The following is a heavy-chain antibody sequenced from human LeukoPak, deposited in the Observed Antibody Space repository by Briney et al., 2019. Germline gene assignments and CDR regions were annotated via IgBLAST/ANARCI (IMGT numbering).Heavy chain of an antibody. Sequence: SETLSLTCTVSGGSISSSSYYWGWIRQPPGKGLEWIGSSYYSGSTYYNPSLKSRVTISVDTSKNQFSLKLSSVTAADTAVYYCARHATTLRFLGSMDVWGKGTTVTVSS. CDR1: GGSISSSSYY. CDR3: ARHATTLRFLGSMDV. D-gene: IGHD3-3*01. V-gene: IGHV4-39*01. CDR2: SYYSGST. J-gene: IGHJ6*04.